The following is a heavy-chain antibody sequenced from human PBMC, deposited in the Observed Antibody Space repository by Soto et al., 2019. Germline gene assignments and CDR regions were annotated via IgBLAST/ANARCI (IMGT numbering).Heavy chain of an antibody. V-gene: IGHV3-53*04. CDR1: GFTVSSNY. J-gene: IGHJ6*02. Sequence: LRLSCAASGFTVSSNYMSWVRQALGKGLEWVSVIYSGGSTYYADSVKGRFTISRHNSKNTLYLQMNSLRAEDTAVYYCARDVVVTAIRNYYYYYGMDVWGQGTTVTVSS. D-gene: IGHD2-21*02. CDR3: ARDVVVTAIRNYYYYYGMDV. CDR2: IYSGGST.